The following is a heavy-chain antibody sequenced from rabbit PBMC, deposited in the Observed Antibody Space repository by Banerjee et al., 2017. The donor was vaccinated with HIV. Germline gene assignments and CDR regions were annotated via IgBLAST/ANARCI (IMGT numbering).Heavy chain of an antibody. J-gene: IGHJ4*01. CDR3: ARDLAGVIGWNFNL. CDR2: IYVGSSGST. D-gene: IGHD4-1*01. V-gene: IGHV1S45*01. Sequence: QEQLVESGGGLVQPGGSLTLTCTASGFDLSSNYYMCWVRQAPGKGLEWIACIYVGSSGSTYYASWAKGRFTISKTSSTTVTLQMTSLTVADTATYFCARDLAGVIGWNFNLWGQGTLVTVS. CDR1: GFDLSSNYY.